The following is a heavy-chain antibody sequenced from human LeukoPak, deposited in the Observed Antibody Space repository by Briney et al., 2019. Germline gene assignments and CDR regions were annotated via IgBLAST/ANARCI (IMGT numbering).Heavy chain of an antibody. J-gene: IGHJ4*02. Sequence: ASVKVSCKVSGYTLTELSMHWVRQAPGKGLEWMGGFDPEDGETIYAQKFQGRVTMTEDTSTDTAYMELSSLRYEDTAVYYCATIGCTNGVCYYFDYWGQGTLVTVSS. CDR2: FDPEDGET. CDR1: GYTLTELS. D-gene: IGHD2-8*01. CDR3: ATIGCTNGVCYYFDY. V-gene: IGHV1-24*01.